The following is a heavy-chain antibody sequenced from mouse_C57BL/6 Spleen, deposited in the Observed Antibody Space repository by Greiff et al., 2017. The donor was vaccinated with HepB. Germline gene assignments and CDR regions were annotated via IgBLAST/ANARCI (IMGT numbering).Heavy chain of an antibody. CDR1: GYTFTSYW. D-gene: IGHD1-1*01. V-gene: IGHV1-52*01. J-gene: IGHJ4*01. CDR2: IDPSDSET. Sequence: QVQLQQPGAELVRPGSSVKLSCKASGYTFTSYWMHWVKQRPIQGLEWIGNIDPSDSETHYNQKFKDKATLTVDKSSSTAYMQLSSLTSEDSAVYYCARCGHYYGSSLYAMDYWGQGTSVTVSS. CDR3: ARCGHYYGSSLYAMDY.